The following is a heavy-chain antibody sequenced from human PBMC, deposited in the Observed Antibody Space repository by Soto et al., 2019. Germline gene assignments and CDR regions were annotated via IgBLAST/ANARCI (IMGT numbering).Heavy chain of an antibody. CDR1: GFTFDDYA. J-gene: IGHJ1*01. Sequence: PGGSLRLSCAASGFTFDDYAMHWVRPVPGKGLEWVSGINWNSGSIGYGDSVKGRFAISRDNAKNSLHLQMNSLSAEDTAFYYCVKDESINGYSGHSLHWGQGTLVTVSS. CDR3: VKDESINGYSGHSLH. V-gene: IGHV3-9*01. D-gene: IGHD1-26*01. CDR2: INWNSGSI.